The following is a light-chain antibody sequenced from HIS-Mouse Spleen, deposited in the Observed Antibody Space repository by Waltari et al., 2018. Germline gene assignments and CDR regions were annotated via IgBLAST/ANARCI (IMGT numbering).Light chain of an antibody. Sequence: QSALTQPASASGSPGQSITISCTGTSSDVGSYNLVPWYQQHPGKAPKLMSYEGSKRPSGVSNRFSGSKSGNTASLTISGLQAEDEADYYCCSYAGSSTYVFGTGTKVTVL. J-gene: IGLJ1*01. CDR1: SSDVGSYNL. CDR3: CSYAGSSTYV. V-gene: IGLV2-23*01. CDR2: EGS.